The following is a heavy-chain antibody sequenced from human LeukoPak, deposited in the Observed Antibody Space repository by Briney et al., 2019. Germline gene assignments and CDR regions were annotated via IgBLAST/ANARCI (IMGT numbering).Heavy chain of an antibody. CDR2: IIPIFGTA. CDR1: GGTFSSYA. V-gene: IGHV1-69*13. J-gene: IGHJ4*02. CDR3: AIAADRIQLWLRAGDEFDY. Sequence: SVKVSCKASGGTFSSYAISWVRQAPGQGLEWMGGIIPIFGTANYAQKFQGRVTITADESTSTAYMELSSPRSEDTAVYYCAIAADRIQLWLRAGDEFDYWGQGTLVTVSS. D-gene: IGHD5-18*01.